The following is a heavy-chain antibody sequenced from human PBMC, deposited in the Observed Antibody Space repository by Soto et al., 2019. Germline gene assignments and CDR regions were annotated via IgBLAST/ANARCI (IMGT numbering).Heavy chain of an antibody. V-gene: IGHV1-2*02. Sequence: ASVKVSCKASGYTFSGYYMHWVRQAPGQGLEWMGWINPKSGGTKYAQKFQGRVTMTGDTSISTAYMELSSLRYDDTAVYYCARTYYYDSSGYYCIGYWGQGTQVTVSS. CDR2: INPKSGGT. D-gene: IGHD3-22*01. CDR3: ARTYYYDSSGYYCIGY. J-gene: IGHJ4*02. CDR1: GYTFSGYY.